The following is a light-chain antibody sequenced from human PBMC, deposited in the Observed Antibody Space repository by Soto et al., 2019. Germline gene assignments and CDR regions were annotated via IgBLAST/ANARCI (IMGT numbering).Light chain of an antibody. V-gene: IGKV1-5*01. CDR3: QHYNSYPWT. Sequence: DIQMTQSPSTLSASVGDRFTISCRASQSISSWLAWYQQKPGKAPKLLIYDASSLESGVPSSFSGSGSGTEFTLTISSLQPDDFATYYCQHYNSYPWTFGQGTKVDIK. CDR2: DAS. J-gene: IGKJ1*01. CDR1: QSISSW.